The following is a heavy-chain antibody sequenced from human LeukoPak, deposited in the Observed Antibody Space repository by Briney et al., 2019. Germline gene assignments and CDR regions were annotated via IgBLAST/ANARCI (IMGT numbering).Heavy chain of an antibody. CDR2: MNPNSGNT. D-gene: IGHD3-10*01. CDR3: ARIISGTHFDY. CDR1: GYTFTSYD. J-gene: IGHJ4*02. Sequence: ASVKASCKASGYTFTSYDINWVRQATGQGLEWMGWMNPNSGNTGYAQKFQGRVTITRNTSISTAYMELSSLRSEDTAVYYCARIISGTHFDYWGQGTLVTVSS. V-gene: IGHV1-8*03.